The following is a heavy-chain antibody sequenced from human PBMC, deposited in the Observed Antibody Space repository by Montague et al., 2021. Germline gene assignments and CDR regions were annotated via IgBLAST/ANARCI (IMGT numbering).Heavy chain of an antibody. D-gene: IGHD3-10*01. CDR1: GGSLSEYY. Sequence: SETLSLTCGVYGGSLSEYYLSWSRQSPEQGQGRNGEVRHIGSTNYNPSPKSRVTMSVDKSKNQFSLKLRFVTAADTAVSYCASDRGPFDYWGQGTVVTVSS. CDR2: VRHIGST. CDR3: ASDRGPFDY. J-gene: IGHJ4*02. V-gene: IGHV4-34*01.